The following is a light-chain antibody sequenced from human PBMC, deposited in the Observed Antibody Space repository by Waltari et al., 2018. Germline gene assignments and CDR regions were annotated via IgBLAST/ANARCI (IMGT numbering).Light chain of an antibody. V-gene: IGKV3-11*01. CDR2: DAS. CDR3: QQRSNWPPWT. CDR1: ESVNNY. Sequence: EIVLIQAPATLSLSPGERATLSCRASESVNNYLGWYQQKPGQAPRLLIYDASNRATGIPARFSGSGSGTDFTLTISSLEPEDFAVYYCQQRSNWPPWTFGQGTKVEIK. J-gene: IGKJ1*01.